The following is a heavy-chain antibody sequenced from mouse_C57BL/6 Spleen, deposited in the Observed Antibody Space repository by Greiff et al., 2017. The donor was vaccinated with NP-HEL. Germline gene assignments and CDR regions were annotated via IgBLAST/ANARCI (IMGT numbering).Heavy chain of an antibody. CDR2: IYPRSGNP. Sequence: VQLQQSGAELARPGASVKLSCKASGYTFPNYGISWVKQRTGQGLEWIGEIYPRSGNPYYNEKFKGKATLTADKSSSTAYMELRRLTSEDSAVYFGAREAFSDGYYSMDYWGQGTSVTVSS. CDR1: GYTFPNYG. D-gene: IGHD2-3*01. V-gene: IGHV1-81*01. J-gene: IGHJ4*01. CDR3: AREAFSDGYYSMDY.